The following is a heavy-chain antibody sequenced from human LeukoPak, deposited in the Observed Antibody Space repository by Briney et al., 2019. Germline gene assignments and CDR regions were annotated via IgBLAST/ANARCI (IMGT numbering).Heavy chain of an antibody. CDR1: GYTFTSSG. CDR3: ARHGRWELTYYYYYGMDV. V-gene: IGHV1-18*01. CDR2: ISAYNGNT. J-gene: IGHJ6*02. Sequence: GASVKVSCKASGYTFTSSGISWVRQAPGQGLEWMGWISAYNGNTDYAQKVQGRVTMTTDTSTSTAYMELRSLRSDDTAVYYCARHGRWELTYYYYYGMDVWGQGTTVTVSS. D-gene: IGHD1-7*01.